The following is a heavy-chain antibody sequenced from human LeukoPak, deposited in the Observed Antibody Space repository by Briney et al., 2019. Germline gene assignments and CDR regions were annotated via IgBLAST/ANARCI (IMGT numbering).Heavy chain of an antibody. J-gene: IGHJ6*03. CDR1: GGSIKSNY. CDR3: ARGLRVVRGLNYYYYYMDV. D-gene: IGHD3-10*01. CDR2: GYYSGST. V-gene: IGHV4-59*01. Sequence: AETLSLTCTVSGGSIKSNYWSWIRQPPGKGLVWIGYGYYSGSTNYNPSPKSRVTISVDTSKNQFSLKLSSVTAADTAVYYCARGLRVVRGLNYYYYYMDVWGKGTTVTVSS.